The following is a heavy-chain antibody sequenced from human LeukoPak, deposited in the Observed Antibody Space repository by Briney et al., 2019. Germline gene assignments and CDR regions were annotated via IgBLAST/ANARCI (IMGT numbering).Heavy chain of an antibody. D-gene: IGHD4-17*01. V-gene: IGHV4-4*07. Sequence: SETLSLTCTVSGGSINNYYWSWIRQPAGKGLEWIGRIYTSGSTNYSPSLKSRVTMSVDTSKNRLSLKLRSVTAADTAIYYCARDSWTPATVNAFDIWGQGTMVTVSS. CDR3: ARDSWTPATVNAFDI. J-gene: IGHJ3*02. CDR1: GGSINNYY. CDR2: IYTSGST.